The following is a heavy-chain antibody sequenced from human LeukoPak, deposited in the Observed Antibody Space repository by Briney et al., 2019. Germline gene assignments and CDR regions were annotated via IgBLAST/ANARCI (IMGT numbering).Heavy chain of an antibody. D-gene: IGHD2-21*01. CDR1: GGTSSSHA. CDR3: ARDSSEFRSLIPH. J-gene: IGHJ1*01. V-gene: IGHV1-69*13. CDR2: IIPIFGTA. Sequence: SVKVSCKASGGTSSSHAISWVRQAPGQGLEWMGGIIPIFGTAKYAQKFQGRVTITADESTSTAYMELSSLRSEDTAVYYCARDSSEFRSLIPHWGQGTLVTVSS.